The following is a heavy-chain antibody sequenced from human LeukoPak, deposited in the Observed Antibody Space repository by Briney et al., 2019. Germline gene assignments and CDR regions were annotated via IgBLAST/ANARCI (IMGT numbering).Heavy chain of an antibody. D-gene: IGHD2-21*02. CDR1: GFTFNRCW. V-gene: IGHV3-7*03. CDR3: ARDRPVVVTAIVESDAFDI. Sequence: GGSLRLSCVVSGFTFNRCWMNWVRQAPGKGLEWVAHINPDGRDTYYVDSVKGRFTISRDNAKNSLYLQMNSLRAEDTAVYYCARDRPVVVTAIVESDAFDIWGQGTMVTVSP. CDR2: INPDGRDT. J-gene: IGHJ3*02.